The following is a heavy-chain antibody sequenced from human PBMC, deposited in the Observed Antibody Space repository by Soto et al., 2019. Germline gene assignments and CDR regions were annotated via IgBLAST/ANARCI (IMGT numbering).Heavy chain of an antibody. CDR1: GFTFSSFG. CDR3: AREPGFGVVKNPVDY. Sequence: GGSLRLSCVASGFTFSSFGMSWVRKAPGKGLEWVANIKQDGSEKYYVDSVKGRFTISRDNAKNSLYLQMNSLRAEDTAVYYSAREPGFGVVKNPVDYWGQGTLVTVSS. J-gene: IGHJ4*02. V-gene: IGHV3-7*05. D-gene: IGHD3-3*01. CDR2: IKQDGSEK.